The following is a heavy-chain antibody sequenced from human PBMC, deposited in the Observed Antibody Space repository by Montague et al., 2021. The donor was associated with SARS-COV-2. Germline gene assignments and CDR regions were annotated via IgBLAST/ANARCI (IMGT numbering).Heavy chain of an antibody. CDR3: ARGRVGITMRLVVIGYSYYFDY. J-gene: IGHJ4*02. D-gene: IGHD3-22*01. CDR2: INHSGST. CDR1: GGSFNDYY. Sequence: SETLSLTCAVYGGSFNDYYWSWIRQPPGKGLEWIGQINHSGSTNYNPSLKSRVPISVDTSKNQFSLKLRSMTAADTAVYYCARGRVGITMRLVVIGYSYYFDYWGQGTLVTVSS. V-gene: IGHV4-34*01.